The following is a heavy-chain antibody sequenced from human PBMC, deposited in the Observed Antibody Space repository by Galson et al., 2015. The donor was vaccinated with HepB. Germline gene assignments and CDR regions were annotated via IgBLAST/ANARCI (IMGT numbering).Heavy chain of an antibody. J-gene: IGHJ4*02. Sequence: PALVKPTQTLTLTCTFSGFSLSTSGVAVGWIRQPPGKALEWLALIYSDDDKRYSPSLKSRLTITKDTSKNQVVLTMTNMDPVDTATYYCAHRSGADYGGRTLDSWGQGTLVTVSS. CDR2: IYSDDDK. V-gene: IGHV2-5*02. CDR1: GFSLSTSGVA. CDR3: AHRSGADYGGRTLDS. D-gene: IGHD4-23*01.